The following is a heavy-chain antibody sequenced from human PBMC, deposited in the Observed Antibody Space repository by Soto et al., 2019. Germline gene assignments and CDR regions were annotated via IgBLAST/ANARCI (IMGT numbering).Heavy chain of an antibody. D-gene: IGHD5-12*01. Sequence: GGSLRLSCAASGFTFSSYVMSWFRQAPGKGLEWVSAISGSGGSTYYADSVKGRFTISRDNSKNTLYLQMNSLRAEDTAVYYCTAKAFGYSGYDDAFDIWGQGTMVTVSS. J-gene: IGHJ3*02. V-gene: IGHV3-23*01. CDR1: GFTFSSYV. CDR3: TAKAFGYSGYDDAFDI. CDR2: ISGSGGST.